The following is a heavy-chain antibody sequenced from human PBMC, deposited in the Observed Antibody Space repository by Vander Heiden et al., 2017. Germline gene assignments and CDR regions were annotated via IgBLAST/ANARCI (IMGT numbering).Heavy chain of an antibody. Sequence: QVQLVESGGGVVQPGRSLRLSWAASGFTFSSYGMHWVRQAPGKGLEWVAVIWYDGSNKYYADSVKGRFTISRDNSKNTLYLQMNSLRAEDTAVYYCARGRVAATLDYWGQGTLVTVSS. CDR1: GFTFSSYG. J-gene: IGHJ4*02. CDR2: IWYDGSNK. V-gene: IGHV3-33*01. CDR3: ARGRVAATLDY. D-gene: IGHD2-15*01.